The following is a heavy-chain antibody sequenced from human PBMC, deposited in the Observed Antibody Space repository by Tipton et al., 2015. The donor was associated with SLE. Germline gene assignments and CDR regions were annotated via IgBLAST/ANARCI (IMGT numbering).Heavy chain of an antibody. D-gene: IGHD3-16*01. CDR2: TSDDESKK. Sequence: SLRLSCVASGFSFSTYAMHWVRQSPGKGLEWVAVTSDDESKKFSADSLKDRFLISRDNSKSTLYLQMNGVRPEDTAVYFCARGGGGGTYFGYWGQGTLVTVSS. V-gene: IGHV3-30*04. J-gene: IGHJ4*02. CDR1: GFSFSTYA. CDR3: ARGGGGGTYFGY.